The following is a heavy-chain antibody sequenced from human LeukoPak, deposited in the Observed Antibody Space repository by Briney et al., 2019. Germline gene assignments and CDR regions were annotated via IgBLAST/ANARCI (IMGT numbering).Heavy chain of an antibody. Sequence: GGSLRLSCAASGFTFSSYSMNWVRQAPGKGLEWVSSISSSSSYIYYADSVKGRFTISRDNAKNSLYRQMSSLRAEDTAVYYCARSAARHYDYWGQGTLVTVSS. CDR2: ISSSSSYI. CDR3: ARSAARHYDY. J-gene: IGHJ4*02. V-gene: IGHV3-21*01. CDR1: GFTFSSYS. D-gene: IGHD6-6*01.